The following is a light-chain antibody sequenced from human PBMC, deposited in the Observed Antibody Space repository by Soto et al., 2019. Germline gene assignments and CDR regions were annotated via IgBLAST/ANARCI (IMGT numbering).Light chain of an antibody. CDR3: QQYGSSPHT. CDR2: GAS. Sequence: EIVLTQSPGTLSLSPGERATLSCRASQSVSSSYLAWYQQKPGQAPRLLIYGASSRATGIPDRFNGIGSGTDFTLTISRLEPEDCAVYYCQQYGSSPHTFGGGTKVEIK. CDR1: QSVSSSY. V-gene: IGKV3-20*01. J-gene: IGKJ4*01.